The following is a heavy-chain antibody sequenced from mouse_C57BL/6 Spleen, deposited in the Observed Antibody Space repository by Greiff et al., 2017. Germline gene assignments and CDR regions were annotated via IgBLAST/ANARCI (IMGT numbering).Heavy chain of an antibody. Sequence: QVPLQQPGAALVKPGASVKLSCKASGYTFTSYWMHWVKQRPGQGLEWIGMIHPNSGSTNYNEKFKSKATLTVDKSSSTAYMQLSSLTSEDSAVYYCARSRGNYAMDYWGQGTSVTVSS. CDR2: IHPNSGST. V-gene: IGHV1-64*01. CDR1: GYTFTSYW. CDR3: ARSRGNYAMDY. J-gene: IGHJ4*01.